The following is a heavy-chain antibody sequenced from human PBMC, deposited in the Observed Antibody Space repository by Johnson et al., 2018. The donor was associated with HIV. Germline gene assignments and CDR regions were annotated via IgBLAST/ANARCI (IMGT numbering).Heavy chain of an antibody. Sequence: QVQLVESGGGVVQPGRSLRLSCAASGFTFSSYGMHWVRQAPGKGLEWVGVIWYEGNKKYCADSVKGRFTISRDNSKNTLYLQMNSLRAEDTAVYYCAKAGCSTSCYDHDAFNVWGQGTTVTVSS. V-gene: IGHV3-33*06. CDR2: IWYEGNKK. CDR3: AKAGCSTSCYDHDAFNV. J-gene: IGHJ3*01. D-gene: IGHD2-2*01. CDR1: GFTFSSYG.